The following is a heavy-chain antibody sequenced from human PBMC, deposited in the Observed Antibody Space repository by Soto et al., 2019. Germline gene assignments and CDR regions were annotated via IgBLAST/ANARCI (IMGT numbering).Heavy chain of an antibody. V-gene: IGHV1-2*04. CDR3: ARGSMRYSSSWYDY. CDR1: GYTFTGYY. J-gene: IGHJ4*02. D-gene: IGHD6-13*01. Sequence: ASVKVFCKASGYTFTGYYMHWVRQAPGQGLEWMGWINPNSGGTNYAQKFQGWVTMTRDTSISTAYMELSRLRSDDTAVYYCARGSMRYSSSWYDYWGQGTLVTVSS. CDR2: INPNSGGT.